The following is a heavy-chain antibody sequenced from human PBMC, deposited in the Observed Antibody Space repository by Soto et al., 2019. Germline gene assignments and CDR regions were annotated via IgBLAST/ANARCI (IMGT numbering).Heavy chain of an antibody. Sequence: ASVKVSCKASGYTFTAYYMHWVRQAPGQGLEWMGWINPNGGGTNYAQKFQGSVTMTRDTSISTAYMELGRLGSDDTAVYFCARANTVTSDFDYWGQGTLVTVSS. J-gene: IGHJ4*02. V-gene: IGHV1-2*02. CDR2: INPNGGGT. CDR1: GYTFTAYY. D-gene: IGHD4-17*01. CDR3: ARANTVTSDFDY.